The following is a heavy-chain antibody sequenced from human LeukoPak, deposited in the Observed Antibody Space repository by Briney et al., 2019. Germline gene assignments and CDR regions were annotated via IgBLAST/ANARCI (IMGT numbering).Heavy chain of an antibody. CDR1: GFTFSSYG. V-gene: IGHV3-30*02. Sequence: GGTLRLSCAASGFTFSSYGMHWVRQAPGKGLEWVAFIRYDGSNKYYADSVKGRFTISRDNSKNTLYLQMNSLRAEDTAVYYCAKGGSAMVKYWFDPWRQGTLVTVSS. J-gene: IGHJ5*02. CDR2: IRYDGSNK. D-gene: IGHD5-18*01. CDR3: AKGGSAMVKYWFDP.